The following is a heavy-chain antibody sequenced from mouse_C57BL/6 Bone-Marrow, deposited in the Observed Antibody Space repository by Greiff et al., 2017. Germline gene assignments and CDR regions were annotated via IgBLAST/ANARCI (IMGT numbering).Heavy chain of an antibody. D-gene: IGHD4-1*01. CDR1: GFTFSNYW. V-gene: IGHV6-3*01. Sequence: EVQVVESGGGLVQPGGSMKLSCVASGFTFSNYWMNWVRQSPETGLEWVAQIRLKSDNYATHYAESVKGRFTISRDDSKSSVYLQMNNLRAEDTRIYYCTAETGGLYAMDYWGQGTSVTVSS. CDR2: IRLKSDNYAT. CDR3: TAETGGLYAMDY. J-gene: IGHJ4*01.